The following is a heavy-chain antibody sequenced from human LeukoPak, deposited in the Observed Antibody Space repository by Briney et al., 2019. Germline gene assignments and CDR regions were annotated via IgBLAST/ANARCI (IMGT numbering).Heavy chain of an antibody. CDR3: ARGPGYGHYFDY. CDR1: GFTFDTYP. D-gene: IGHD5-12*01. CDR2: ISSNRDTI. Sequence: GGSLRLSCAAAGFTFDTYPMNWVRQAPGRGLEWISYISSNRDTIYYAASVKGRFTISGDNARYSLYLQMNSLRDEDTAVYSCARGPGYGHYFDYWGQGALVTVSS. J-gene: IGHJ4*02. V-gene: IGHV3-48*02.